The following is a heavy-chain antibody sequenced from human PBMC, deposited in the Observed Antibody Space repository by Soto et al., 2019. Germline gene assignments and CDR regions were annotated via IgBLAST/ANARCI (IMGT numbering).Heavy chain of an antibody. D-gene: IGHD6-19*01. Sequence: GGSLRLSCAASGFTFGGSAMHWVRQASGKGLEWVGHIRSKTNSYATAYAESVKGRFTISRDDSMNTAYPQMNSLKTEDTAVYFCTRQTDAVQWLVVPTDYNFDYWGQGTLVTVSS. CDR1: GFTFGGSA. J-gene: IGHJ4*02. CDR2: IRSKTNSYAT. CDR3: TRQTDAVQWLVVPTDYNFDY. V-gene: IGHV3-73*01.